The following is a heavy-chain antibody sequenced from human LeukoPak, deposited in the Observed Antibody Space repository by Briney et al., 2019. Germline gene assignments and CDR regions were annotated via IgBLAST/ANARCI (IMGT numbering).Heavy chain of an antibody. CDR2: IAADGGVK. D-gene: IGHD6-19*01. CDR1: GFTFHGHG. J-gene: IGHJ4*02. CDR3: AREATWGQWYFDL. Sequence: PGGSLRLSCAASGFTFHGHGMDWVRQAPGKGLEWVAVIAADGGVKQYADFVKGRFSLSRDNSKNTLFLQMNGLTVEDTAVYYCAREATWGQWYFDLWGQGAPLTVSS. V-gene: IGHV3-30*03.